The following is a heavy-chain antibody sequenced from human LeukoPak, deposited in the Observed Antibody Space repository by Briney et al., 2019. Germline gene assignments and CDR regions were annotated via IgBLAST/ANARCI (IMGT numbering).Heavy chain of an antibody. J-gene: IGHJ6*03. CDR2: INHSGST. V-gene: IGHV4-34*01. Sequence: SETLSLTCAVYRGSFSGYYWSWIRQPPGKGLEWIGEINHSGSTNYNPSLKSRVTISVDTSKNQFSLKLSSVTAADTAVYYCAKGGPVRRPYYYYYYMDVWGKGTTVTVSS. CDR1: RGSFSGYY. D-gene: IGHD3-16*01. CDR3: AKGGPVRRPYYYYYYMDV.